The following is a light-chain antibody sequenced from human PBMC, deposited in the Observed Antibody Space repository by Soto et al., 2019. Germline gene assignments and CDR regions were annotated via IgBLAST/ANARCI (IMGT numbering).Light chain of an antibody. V-gene: IGKV1-6*01. CDR3: LQDHNSPWT. Sequence: AIQMTQSPSSLSASVGDRVTITCRASQDIRNDLGWYQEKPRQAPKLLIYAASKLQSGVPSRFSGSGSGTDFTLIISSLQPEDFATYYCLQDHNSPWTFGQGTKVEI. J-gene: IGKJ1*01. CDR1: QDIRND. CDR2: AAS.